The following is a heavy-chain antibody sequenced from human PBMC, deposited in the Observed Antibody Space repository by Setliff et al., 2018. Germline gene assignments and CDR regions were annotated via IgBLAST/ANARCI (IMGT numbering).Heavy chain of an antibody. V-gene: IGHV5-10-1*01. Sequence: ESLKISCKGSGYSFTSYWISWVRQMPGKGLEWMGRIDPSDSYTNYSPSFQGQVTISGDKSISTAYLQWSSLKASDTAMYYCARIRRDIVVVVGATPDYYDYMDVWGKGTTVTVSS. CDR3: ARIRRDIVVVVGATPDYYDYMDV. CDR2: IDPSDSYT. CDR1: GYSFTSYW. J-gene: IGHJ6*03. D-gene: IGHD2-15*01.